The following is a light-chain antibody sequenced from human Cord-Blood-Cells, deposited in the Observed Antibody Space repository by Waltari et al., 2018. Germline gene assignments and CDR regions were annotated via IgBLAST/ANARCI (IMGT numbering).Light chain of an antibody. V-gene: IGKV1-33*01. CDR1: QAISNY. Sequence: IQMTQSPSSLSASVGARVTITCQASQAISNYLNWYQQKPGKAPKLLIYDASNLETGVPSRFSGSGSGTDFTFTISSLQPEDIATYYCQQYDNLPLTFGGGTKVEIK. CDR3: QQYDNLPLT. J-gene: IGKJ4*01. CDR2: DAS.